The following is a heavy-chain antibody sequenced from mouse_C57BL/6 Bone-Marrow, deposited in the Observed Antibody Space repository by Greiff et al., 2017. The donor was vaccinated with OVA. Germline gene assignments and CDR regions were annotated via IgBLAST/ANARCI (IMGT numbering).Heavy chain of an antibody. Sequence: EVKLMESGPELVKPGASVKISCKASGYSFTDYYMHWVKQSNGKSLEWIGVINPNYGTTSYNQKFKSKATLTVDKSSSTAYMQLNSLTSEDSAVYYGVVYYYGSTYGGYFGVGGTGTTVTVYS. CDR2: INPNYGTT. CDR1: GYSFTDYY. V-gene: IGHV1-39*01. CDR3: VVYYYGSTYGGYFGV. D-gene: IGHD1-1*01. J-gene: IGHJ1*03.